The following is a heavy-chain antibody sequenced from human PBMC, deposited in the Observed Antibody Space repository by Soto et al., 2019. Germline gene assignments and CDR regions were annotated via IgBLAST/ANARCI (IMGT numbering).Heavy chain of an antibody. CDR3: AKDRRAGGNSAFYFDF. CDR1: GFKFSNYA. Sequence: GGSLGLSCAASGFKFSNYAMSWVRRAPGKGLEWVSLISATGGGTYYADSVKGRFTISRDNSHNTLYLQVHSLTAEDTAVYYCAKDRRAGGNSAFYFDFWGQGAQVTVSS. V-gene: IGHV3-23*01. J-gene: IGHJ4*02. CDR2: ISATGGGT. D-gene: IGHD3-16*01.